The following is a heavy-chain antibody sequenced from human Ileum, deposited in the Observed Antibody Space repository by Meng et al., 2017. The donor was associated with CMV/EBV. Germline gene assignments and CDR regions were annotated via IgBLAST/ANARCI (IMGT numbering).Heavy chain of an antibody. D-gene: IGHD3-3*01. J-gene: IGHJ4*02. CDR1: FGSYA. CDR3: ARAPDYDFWSGYYTVFDY. CDR2: IIPIFGPA. V-gene: IGHV1-69*05. Sequence: FGSYAISGVRQAPGQGLEWMGGIIPIFGPANYAQKYQGRVTITTDESTSTAYMELSSLSSEDTAVYYCARAPDYDFWSGYYTVFDYWGQGTLVTVSS.